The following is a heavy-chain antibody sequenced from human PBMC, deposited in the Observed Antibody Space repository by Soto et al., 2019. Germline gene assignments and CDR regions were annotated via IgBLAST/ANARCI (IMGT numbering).Heavy chain of an antibody. J-gene: IGHJ6*02. V-gene: IGHV4-59*01. Sequence: SETLSLTCTVSGGSISSYYWSWIRQPPGKGLEWIGYIYYSRSTNYNPSLKSRVTISVDTSKNQFSLKLSSVTAADTAVYYCARDLLGTAEGYYGMDVWGQGTTVTVSS. CDR3: ARDLLGTAEGYYGMDV. CDR1: GGSISSYY. CDR2: IYYSRST. D-gene: IGHD1-1*01.